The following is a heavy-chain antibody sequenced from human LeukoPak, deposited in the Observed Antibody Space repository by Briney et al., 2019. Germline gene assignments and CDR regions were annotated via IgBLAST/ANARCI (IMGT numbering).Heavy chain of an antibody. V-gene: IGHV1-18*01. CDR3: AGDERISTMVRGVIMPIDY. Sequence: GASVKVSCKASGYTFTSYGISWVRQAPGQGLEWMGWISAYNGNTNYAQKLQGRVTMTTDTSTSTAYMELRSLRSDDTAVYYCAGDERISTMVRGVIMPIDYWGQGTLVTVSS. CDR2: ISAYNGNT. D-gene: IGHD3-10*01. CDR1: GYTFTSYG. J-gene: IGHJ4*02.